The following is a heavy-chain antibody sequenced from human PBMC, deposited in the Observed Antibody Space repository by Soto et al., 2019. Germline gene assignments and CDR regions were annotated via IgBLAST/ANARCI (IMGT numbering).Heavy chain of an antibody. V-gene: IGHV3-33*01. J-gene: IGHJ4*02. CDR3: ARDLGAAANS. D-gene: IGHD2-15*01. CDR2: IWYDGNKK. CDR1: GFTFSRYG. Sequence: QVQLVESGGGVVQPVRSLRLSCVASGFTFSRYGMHWVRQAPGKGLEWVAVIWYDGNKKYYADSVKGRFTISRDNSKNTLHLQINSLRAEDTAVYYCARDLGAAANSWGQGTLVTVSS.